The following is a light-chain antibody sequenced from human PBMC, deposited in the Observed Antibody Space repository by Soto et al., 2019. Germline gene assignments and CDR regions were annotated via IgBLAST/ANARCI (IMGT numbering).Light chain of an antibody. CDR2: GAS. Sequence: EIVLTQSPGTLSLSPGQRATLSCRASESISRDYLAWYQQRLGQAPRLLIYGASSGATGIPDRFSGSGSGTDFTLTISSLQPDDFATYYCQHYNVYPWTFGQGTKVDIK. CDR3: QHYNVYPWT. V-gene: IGKV3-20*01. CDR1: ESISRDY. J-gene: IGKJ1*01.